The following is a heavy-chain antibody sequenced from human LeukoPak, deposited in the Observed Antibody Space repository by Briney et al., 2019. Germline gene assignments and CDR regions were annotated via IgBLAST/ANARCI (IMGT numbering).Heavy chain of an antibody. CDR3: ARDYYGSGSYYNSGVYYFDY. CDR2: INPNSGGT. V-gene: IGHV1-2*02. J-gene: IGHJ4*02. CDR1: GYTFTGYY. D-gene: IGHD3-10*01. Sequence: AASVKVSCKASGYTFTGYYMHWVRQAPGQGPEWMGWINPNSGGTNYAQKFQGRVTMTRDTSISTAYMELSRLRSDDTAVYYCARDYYGSGSYYNSGVYYFDYWGQGTLVTVSS.